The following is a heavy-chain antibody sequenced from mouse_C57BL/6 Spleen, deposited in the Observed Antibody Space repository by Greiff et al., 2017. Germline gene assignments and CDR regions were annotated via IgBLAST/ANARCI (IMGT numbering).Heavy chain of an antibody. V-gene: IGHV3-6*01. CDR1: GYSITSGYY. CDR3: ARDYDGPYYFDY. D-gene: IGHD2-3*01. CDR2: ISYDGSN. J-gene: IGHJ2*01. Sequence: EVQVVESGPGLVKPSQSLSLTCSVTGYSITSGYYWNWIRQFPGNKLEWMGYISYDGSNNYNPSLKNRISITRDTSKNQFFLKLNSVTTEDTATYYCARDYDGPYYFDYWGQGTTLTVSS.